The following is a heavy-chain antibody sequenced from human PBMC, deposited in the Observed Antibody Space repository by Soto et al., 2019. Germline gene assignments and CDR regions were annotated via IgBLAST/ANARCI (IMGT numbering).Heavy chain of an antibody. V-gene: IGHV1-18*01. J-gene: IGHJ5*02. CDR3: ARLQLGGDRMLNWFDP. CDR1: GYIFTKYG. CDR2: INVYNGDR. Sequence: QVQVVQSGPELKKPGASVKVSCKAQGYIFTKYGIGWVRQAPGHGLEWRGLINVYNGDRKVAQKFQDRVSMTTDTATDTAYMELKRLRSGDTAVYYCARLQLGGDRMLNWFDPWGQGTLVTVSS. D-gene: IGHD2-21*02.